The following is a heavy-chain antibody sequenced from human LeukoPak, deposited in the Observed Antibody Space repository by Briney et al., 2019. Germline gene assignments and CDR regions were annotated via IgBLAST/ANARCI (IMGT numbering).Heavy chain of an antibody. CDR1: GYSFTSYW. J-gene: IGHJ6*02. CDR2: IYPGDSDT. Sequence: KAGESLKISCKGSGYSFTSYWIGWVRQMPGKGQEWMGIIYPGDSDTRYSPSFQGQVTISADKSISTAYLQWSSLKASDTAMCYCARTYYDFWSGYSPMDVWGQGTTVTVSS. D-gene: IGHD3-3*01. V-gene: IGHV5-51*01. CDR3: ARTYYDFWSGYSPMDV.